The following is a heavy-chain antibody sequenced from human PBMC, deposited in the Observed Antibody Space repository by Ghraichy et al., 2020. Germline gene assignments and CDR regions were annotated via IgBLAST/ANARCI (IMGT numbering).Heavy chain of an antibody. CDR2: IYYRGST. Sequence: SETLSLTCTVSGGSISSSHYYWGWIRQPPGKGLEWIGSIYYRGSTYYNPSLKSRVTISVDTSKNQVSLRLSSVPAADTAVYYSARLARGVYYDGCWWGQGTLVSVSS. CDR3: ARLARGVYYDGCW. CDR1: GGSISSSHYY. J-gene: IGHJ4*02. D-gene: IGHD3-3*01. V-gene: IGHV4-39*01.